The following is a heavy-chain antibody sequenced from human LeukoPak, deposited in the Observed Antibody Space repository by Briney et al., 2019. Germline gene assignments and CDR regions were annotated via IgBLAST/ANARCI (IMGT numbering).Heavy chain of an antibody. CDR2: ISYDGSNK. V-gene: IGHV3-30-3*01. J-gene: IGHJ4*02. D-gene: IGHD3-10*01. CDR3: ARDYYGSGSHRDY. CDR1: GFTFSSYA. Sequence: GGSLRLSCAASGFTFSSYAMHWVRQAPGKGLEWVAVISYDGSNKYYADSVKGRFTISRDNSKNTLYLQMNSLRAEDTAVYYCARDYYGSGSHRDYWGQGTLVTVSS.